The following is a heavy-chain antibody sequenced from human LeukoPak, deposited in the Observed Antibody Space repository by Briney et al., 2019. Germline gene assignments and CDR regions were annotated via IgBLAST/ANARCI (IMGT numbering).Heavy chain of an antibody. CDR3: VKWRAVAGYAH. J-gene: IGHJ4*02. V-gene: IGHV3-64D*06. D-gene: IGHD6-19*01. CDR1: GFTFSSYA. CDR2: ISSNGGST. Sequence: GGSLRLSCSASGFTFSSYAMHWVRQAPGKGLEYVSAISSNGGSTYYADSVKGRFTICRDNSKNTLYLQMSSLRAEDTAVYYCVKWRAVAGYAHWGQGTLVTVSS.